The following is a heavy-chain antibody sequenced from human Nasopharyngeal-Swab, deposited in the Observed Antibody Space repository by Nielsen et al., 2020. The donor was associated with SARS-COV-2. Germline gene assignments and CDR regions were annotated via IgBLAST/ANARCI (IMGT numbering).Heavy chain of an antibody. Sequence: SETLSLTCAVYGGSFSGYYWSWIRQPPGKGLEWIGEINHSGSTNYNPSLKSRVTISVDTSKNQFSLKLSSATAADTAVYYCARGFDYWGQGTLVTVSS. CDR2: INHSGST. CDR1: GGSFSGYY. V-gene: IGHV4-34*01. CDR3: ARGFDY. J-gene: IGHJ4*02.